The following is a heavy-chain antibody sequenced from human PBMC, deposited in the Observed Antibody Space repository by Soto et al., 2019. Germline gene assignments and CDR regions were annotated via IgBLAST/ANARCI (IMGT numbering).Heavy chain of an antibody. CDR2: INHSGST. CDR1: GGSFSGYY. D-gene: IGHD3-3*01. Sequence: SETLSLTCAVYGGSFSGYYWSWIRQPPGKGLEWIGEINHSGSTNYNPSLKSRVTISVDTSKNQFSLKLSSVTAADTAVYYCASGDYDFWSGYPKLDYWGQGTLVTVSS. J-gene: IGHJ4*02. V-gene: IGHV4-34*01. CDR3: ASGDYDFWSGYPKLDY.